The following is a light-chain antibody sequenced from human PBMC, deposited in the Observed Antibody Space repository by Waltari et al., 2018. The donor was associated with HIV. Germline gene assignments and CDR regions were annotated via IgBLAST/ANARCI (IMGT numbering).Light chain of an antibody. CDR3: AAWDDNLNGWV. J-gene: IGLJ3*02. V-gene: IGLV1-44*01. Sequence: QSVLTQPPSASGTPGQRVTISCSGSRSNIASNTVNWYQQLPGTAPKLLIYSNNQRPSGVPDRFSGSKSGTSASLAISGLQSEDEADYYCAAWDDNLNGWVFGGGTKLTGL. CDR2: SNN. CDR1: RSNIASNT.